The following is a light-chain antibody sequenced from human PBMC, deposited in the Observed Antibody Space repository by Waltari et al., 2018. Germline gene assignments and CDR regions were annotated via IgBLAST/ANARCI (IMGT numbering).Light chain of an antibody. CDR3: YSYAGSYTHVV. Sequence: QSALTQPRSVSGSPGQSVTISCTGTSSDVGGYDYVSWYQHHPGKAPKLMICDVTKRPSGVPDRFSGSKSGNTASLTISGLQAEDEADYYCYSYAGSYTHVVFGGGTKLTVL. J-gene: IGLJ2*01. CDR2: DVT. CDR1: SSDVGGYDY. V-gene: IGLV2-11*01.